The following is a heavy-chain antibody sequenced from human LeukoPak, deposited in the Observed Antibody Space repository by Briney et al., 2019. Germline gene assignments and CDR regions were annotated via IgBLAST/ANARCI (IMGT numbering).Heavy chain of an antibody. CDR3: ARAPPKTYYGY. Sequence: GASVKVSCKASGYTFTGYYMHWVRQAPGQELEWMGIINPSGGSTSYAQKFQGRVTMTRDTSTSTVYMELSSLRSEDTAVYYCARAPPKTYYGYWGQGTLVTVSS. CDR1: GYTFTGYY. D-gene: IGHD3-16*01. CDR2: INPSGGST. J-gene: IGHJ4*02. V-gene: IGHV1-46*01.